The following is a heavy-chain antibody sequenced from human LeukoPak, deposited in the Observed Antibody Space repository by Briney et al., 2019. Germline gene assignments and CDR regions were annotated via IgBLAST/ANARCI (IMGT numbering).Heavy chain of an antibody. CDR1: GGSISSSNW. J-gene: IGHJ4*02. CDR2: IYHSGST. V-gene: IGHV4-4*02. D-gene: IGHD3-22*01. CDR3: ARAQDFSDSSGPNYLDF. Sequence: PSETLSLTCAVSGGSISSSNWWSWFRQPPGKGLEWIGEIYHSGSTNYNPSLKSRVTISVDTSKNQFSLKLLSVTAADTAVYYCARAQDFSDSSGPNYLDFWGQGILVTVSS.